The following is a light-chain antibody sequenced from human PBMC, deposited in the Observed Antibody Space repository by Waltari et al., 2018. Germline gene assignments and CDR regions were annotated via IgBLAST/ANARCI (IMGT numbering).Light chain of an antibody. CDR3: QQYNLWPLT. J-gene: IGKJ4*01. CDR2: GAS. V-gene: IGKV3-15*01. CDR1: QTIRPN. Sequence: EIVMTQSPGTLSVSPGERATPSCRASQTIRPNLAWYQQKPGQAPRLLIFGASTRATGIPARFSGSGSGTEFTLTISSLQSEDFAIYYCQQYNLWPLTFGGGTTVEI.